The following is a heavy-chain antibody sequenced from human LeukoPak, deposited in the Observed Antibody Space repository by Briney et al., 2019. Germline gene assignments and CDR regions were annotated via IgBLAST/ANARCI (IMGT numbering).Heavy chain of an antibody. CDR3: VRGTSHPV. CDR1: GFTFSSYT. CDR2: ILSDSGTTI. V-gene: IGHV3-48*04. J-gene: IGHJ6*02. D-gene: IGHD1-14*01. Sequence: PGGSLRLSCATSGFTFSSYTMNWVRQAPGKGLEWISSILSDSGTTIHYADSVKGRFTISRDNAKTSLSLQMNSLRVEDTAVYYCVRGTSHPVWGQGTTVTVSS.